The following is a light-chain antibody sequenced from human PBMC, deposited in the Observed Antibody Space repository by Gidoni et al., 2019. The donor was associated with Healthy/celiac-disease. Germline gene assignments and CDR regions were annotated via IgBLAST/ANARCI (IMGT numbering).Light chain of an antibody. J-gene: IGKJ2*01. Sequence: DNMMTQSPNSLAVSLGERATINCKSSQSVVNSSNNKNYLAWYQQKPGPPHKLLIYWASSRRAGVPDRFSGSGSGTVFTLTSSRLHAEDVAVYYCQQYCSTPYTFGQGTKLEIK. CDR2: WAS. V-gene: IGKV4-1*01. CDR3: QQYCSTPYT. CDR1: QSVVNSSNNKNY.